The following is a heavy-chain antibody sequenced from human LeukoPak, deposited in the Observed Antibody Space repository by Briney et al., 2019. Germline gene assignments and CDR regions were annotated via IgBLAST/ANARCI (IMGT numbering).Heavy chain of an antibody. D-gene: IGHD2-15*01. Sequence: GESLKISCKGSGYSFTSYWIGWVRQMPGKGLEWMGIIYPGDSGTRYSPSFQGQVTISADKSISTAYLQWSSLKASDTAMYYCARGADIVVVAFDYWGQGTLVTVSS. CDR2: IYPGDSGT. J-gene: IGHJ4*02. V-gene: IGHV5-51*01. CDR3: ARGADIVVVAFDY. CDR1: GYSFTSYW.